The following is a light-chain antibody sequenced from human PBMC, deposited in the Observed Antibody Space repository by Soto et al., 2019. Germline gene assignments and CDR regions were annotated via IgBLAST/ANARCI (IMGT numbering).Light chain of an antibody. Sequence: EIVLTQSPATLSLSPGERATLSCRASQSVSSYLAWYQQKPGQAPRLLIYDASNRATGIPDRFSGSGSGTDFSLTISSLEPEDSAVYSCQQRSNWPPVTFGGGTKVEIK. CDR1: QSVSSY. CDR2: DAS. V-gene: IGKV3-11*01. CDR3: QQRSNWPPVT. J-gene: IGKJ4*01.